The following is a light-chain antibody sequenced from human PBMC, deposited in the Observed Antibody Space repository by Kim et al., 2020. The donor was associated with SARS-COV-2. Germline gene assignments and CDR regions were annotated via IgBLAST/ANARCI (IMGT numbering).Light chain of an antibody. CDR3: QLGRDT. CDR1: QSVSSY. V-gene: IGKV3-11*01. Sequence: EIVLTQSPATLSLSPGERATLSCRASQSVSSYLAWYQQKPGQAPRLLIYDASNRATGIPARFSGSGSGTDFTLTISSLEPEDFAVYYCQLGRDTFGQGTKLEI. J-gene: IGKJ2*01. CDR2: DAS.